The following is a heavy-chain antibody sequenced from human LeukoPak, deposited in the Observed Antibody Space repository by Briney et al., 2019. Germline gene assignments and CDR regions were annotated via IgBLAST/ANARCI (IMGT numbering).Heavy chain of an antibody. CDR1: GFTVSSNY. CDR2: INHSGST. Sequence: GSLRLSCAASGFTVSSNYMSWVRQAPGKGLEWVGEINHSGSTNYNPSLKSRVTISVDTSKNQFSLKLSSVTAADTAVYYCARDRGGEAPAAPFDYWGQGTLVTVSS. D-gene: IGHD6-6*01. V-gene: IGHV4-34*01. J-gene: IGHJ4*02. CDR3: ARDRGGEAPAAPFDY.